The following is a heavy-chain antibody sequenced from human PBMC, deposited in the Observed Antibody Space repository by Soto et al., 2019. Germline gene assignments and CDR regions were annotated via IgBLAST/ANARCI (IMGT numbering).Heavy chain of an antibody. V-gene: IGHV3-30*18. CDR2: ISYDGSNE. CDR1: GFTFSSNG. D-gene: IGHD6-19*01. CDR3: AKEITGAGGFDS. J-gene: IGHJ5*01. Sequence: PGGSLRLSCASSGFTFSSNGIHWVRQAPGKGLEWVAVISYDGSNEYYADSVKGRFTISRDNSKNTLYLQMDSLRPEDTAVYYCAKEITGAGGFDSWGHGTLVTVSS.